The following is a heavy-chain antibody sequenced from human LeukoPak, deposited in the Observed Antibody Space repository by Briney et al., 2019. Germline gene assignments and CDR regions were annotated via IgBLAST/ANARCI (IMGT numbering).Heavy chain of an antibody. CDR2: ISGSGGST. CDR1: GFTFSSYA. V-gene: IGHV3-23*01. CDR3: AKDRGSGWYLQYYFDY. D-gene: IGHD6-19*01. Sequence: GSLRLSCAASGFTFSSYAMSWVRQAPGKGLEWVSAISGSGGSTYYADSVKGRFTISRDNSKNTLYLQMNSLRAEDTAVYYCAKDRGSGWYLQYYFDYWGQGTLVTVSS. J-gene: IGHJ4*02.